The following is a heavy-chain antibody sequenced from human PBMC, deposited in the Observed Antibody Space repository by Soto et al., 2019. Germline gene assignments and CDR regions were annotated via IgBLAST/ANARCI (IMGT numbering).Heavy chain of an antibody. J-gene: IGHJ6*02. Sequence: GGSLRLSCAASGFTFSGYAMTWVRQAPGKGLEWVSSITGSGTSTYYADSVKGRFIISRDNSKNTVSLQMNSLRADDTAVYYCGKSPDFYYYTWDVWGQGTTVTVSS. CDR3: GKSPDFYYYTWDV. CDR1: GFTFSGYA. V-gene: IGHV3-23*01. CDR2: ITGSGTST.